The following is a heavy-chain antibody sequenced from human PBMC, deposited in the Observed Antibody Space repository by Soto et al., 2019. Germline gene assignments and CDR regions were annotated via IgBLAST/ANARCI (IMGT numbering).Heavy chain of an antibody. J-gene: IGHJ6*03. D-gene: IGHD6-13*01. CDR1: GGTFSSYT. CDR2: IIPILGIA. V-gene: IGHV1-69*04. Sequence: GASVKVSCKASGGTFSSYTISWVRQAPGQGLEWMGRIIPILGIANYAQKFQGRVTITADKSTSTAYMELSSLRSEDTAVYYCARDLLRIAAAGMRYYYYMDVWGKGTTVTVSS. CDR3: ARDLLRIAAAGMRYYYYMDV.